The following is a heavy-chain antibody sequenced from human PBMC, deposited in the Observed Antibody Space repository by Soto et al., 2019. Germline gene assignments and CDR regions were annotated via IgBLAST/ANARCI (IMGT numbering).Heavy chain of an antibody. CDR1: GRSISSGGHY. D-gene: IGHD2-2*01. J-gene: IGHJ5*02. CDR2: SHYSGST. V-gene: IGHV4-31*03. Sequence: TLSLTCTVSGRSISSGGHYCSWIRQHPGKSLERIGYSHYSGSTYYNPSLKSRVTISVDTSKNQFSLKLSSVTAADTAVYYCARGPLALSRELYCSSTSCSKWAPKPFDPWGQGTLVTVSS. CDR3: ARGPLALSRELYCSSTSCSKWAPKPFDP.